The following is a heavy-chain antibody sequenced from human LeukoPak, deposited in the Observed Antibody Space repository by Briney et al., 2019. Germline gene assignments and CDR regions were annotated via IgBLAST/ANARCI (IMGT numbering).Heavy chain of an antibody. CDR2: INHSGST. V-gene: IGHV4-34*01. D-gene: IGHD3-3*01. CDR1: GGSFSGYY. Sequence: SETLSLTCAVYGGSFSGYYWSWIRQPPGKGREWIGEINHSGSTNYNPSLTSRVTISVDTSKNQFSLKLSSVTAADTAVYYCARHQDFWSGYLIFDYWGQGTLVTVSS. CDR3: ARHQDFWSGYLIFDY. J-gene: IGHJ4*02.